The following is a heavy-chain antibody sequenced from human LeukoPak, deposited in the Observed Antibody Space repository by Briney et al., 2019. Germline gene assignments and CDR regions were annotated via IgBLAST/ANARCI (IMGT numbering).Heavy chain of an antibody. D-gene: IGHD4-23*01. J-gene: IGHJ5*02. CDR2: INPNSGGT. Sequence: ASVKVSCKASGYSFTGYYIHWVRQAPGQGLEWMGWINPNSGGTKYAQKFQGRVTMTRDTSISTAYMELSRLRSDDTAVYYCARAFPPRWSSRGFDPWGQGTLVTVSS. V-gene: IGHV1-2*02. CDR3: ARAFPPRWSSRGFDP. CDR1: GYSFTGYY.